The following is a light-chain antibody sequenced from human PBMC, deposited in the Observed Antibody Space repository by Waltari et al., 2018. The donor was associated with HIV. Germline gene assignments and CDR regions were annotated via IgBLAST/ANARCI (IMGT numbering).Light chain of an antibody. Sequence: QSALTQPASVSGSPGQSITISCTGNSSDVGDYNYVSWYQQRPGKAPKLMIYEVSNRTSVVSKRFSGTKSVNTASLTISGLQAEDEADYSCSSYTTSSVVFGGGTKLTVL. V-gene: IGLV2-14*01. J-gene: IGLJ2*01. CDR2: EVS. CDR3: SSYTTSSVV. CDR1: SSDVGDYNY.